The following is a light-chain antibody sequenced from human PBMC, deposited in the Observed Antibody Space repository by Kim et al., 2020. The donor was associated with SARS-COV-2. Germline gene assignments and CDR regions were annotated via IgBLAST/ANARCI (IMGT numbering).Light chain of an antibody. CDR2: LNNDGSH. V-gene: IGLV4-69*01. CDR1: SGHSSYG. Sequence: QLVLTQSPSASASLGASVKLTCTLSSGHSSYGIAWHQQQPENGPRFLMKLNNDGSHSKGDGIPDRFSGSRSGAEHYLTISSLQSEDEADYYCQTWGTGNWVFGGGTQLTVL. CDR3: QTWGTGNWV. J-gene: IGLJ3*02.